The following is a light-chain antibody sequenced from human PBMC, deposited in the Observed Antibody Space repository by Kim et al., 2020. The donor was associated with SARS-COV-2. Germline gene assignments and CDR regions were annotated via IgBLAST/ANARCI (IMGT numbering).Light chain of an antibody. Sequence: SPGQTASTPCPGYKFGDKYFSWYLQKPGQSPVVVIYQDNHRPSGIPGRFSGSNSGNTATLTISGTQAMDEADYYCQAWDSSTHNYVFGAGTKVTVL. J-gene: IGLJ1*01. CDR3: QAWDSSTHNYV. CDR1: KFGDKY. CDR2: QDN. V-gene: IGLV3-1*01.